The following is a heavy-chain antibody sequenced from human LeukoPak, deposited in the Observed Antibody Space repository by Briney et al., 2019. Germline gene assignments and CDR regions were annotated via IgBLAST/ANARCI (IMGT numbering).Heavy chain of an antibody. CDR1: GGTFSSYA. J-gene: IGHJ4*01. D-gene: IGHD2-2*01. Sequence: ASVKVSCKASGGTFSSYAISWVRQAPGQGLEWMGRIIPILGIANYAQKLQGRVTITTDTSTSTAYMELRSLRSDDTAVYYCARDASIVVVPAAIPDYWGHGTLVTVSS. CDR3: ARDASIVVVPAAIPDY. CDR2: IIPILGIA. V-gene: IGHV1-69*04.